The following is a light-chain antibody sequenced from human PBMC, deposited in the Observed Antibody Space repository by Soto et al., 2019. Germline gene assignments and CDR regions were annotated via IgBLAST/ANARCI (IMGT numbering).Light chain of an antibody. J-gene: IGLJ1*01. CDR2: GGS. CDR1: SSDVGSYNL. V-gene: IGLV2-23*01. Sequence: QSVLTQPASVSGSPGQSITISCTGTSSDVGSYNLVSWYQQHPGKAPKLVIYGGSKRPSGVSNRFSGSKSGNTASLTISGLQAEDEADYYCCSYAGSSTFYVFGTGTKVTVL. CDR3: CSYAGSSTFYV.